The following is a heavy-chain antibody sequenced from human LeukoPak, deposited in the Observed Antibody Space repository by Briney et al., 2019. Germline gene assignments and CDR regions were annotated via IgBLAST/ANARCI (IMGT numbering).Heavy chain of an antibody. CDR2: IYYSGST. CDR3: AKSLYNYKSRTYFRPFDS. V-gene: IGHV4-39*01. Sequence: PSETLSLTCTVSVGSISSSSYYWAWIRQPPGKGLEWIGSIYYSGSTYYKPSIKSRVTISVDTSKNQFSLKLRSVTATDTAVYYCAKSLYNYKSRTYFRPFDSWGQGTLVTVSS. CDR1: VGSISSSSYY. J-gene: IGHJ4*02. D-gene: IGHD3-10*01.